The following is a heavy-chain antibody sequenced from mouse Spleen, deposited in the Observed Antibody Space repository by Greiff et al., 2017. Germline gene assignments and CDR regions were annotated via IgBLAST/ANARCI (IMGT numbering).Heavy chain of an antibody. J-gene: IGHJ2*01. Sequence: DVQLVESGGGLVKPGGSLKLSCAASGFTFSDYGMAWVRQAPGKGPEWVAFISNLAYSIYYADTVTGRFTISRENAKNTLYLEMSSLRSEDTAMYYCARQRYYGSSPYFDYWGQGTTLTVSS. CDR3: ARQRYYGSSPYFDY. CDR2: ISNLAYSI. V-gene: IGHV5-15*01. D-gene: IGHD1-1*01. CDR1: GFTFSDYG.